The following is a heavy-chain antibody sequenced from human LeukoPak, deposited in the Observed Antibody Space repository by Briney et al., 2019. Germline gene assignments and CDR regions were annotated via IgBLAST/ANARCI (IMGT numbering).Heavy chain of an antibody. J-gene: IGHJ4*02. D-gene: IGHD1-26*01. CDR1: GFTFSSYA. CDR3: ARDLPLGVGATGQGDFDY. Sequence: GGSLRLSCAASGFTFSSYAMSWVRQAPGKGLEWVAVISYDGSNKYYADSVKGRFTISRDNSKNTLYLQMNSLRAEDTAVYYCARDLPLGVGATGQGDFDYWGQGTLVTVSS. V-gene: IGHV3-30-3*01. CDR2: ISYDGSNK.